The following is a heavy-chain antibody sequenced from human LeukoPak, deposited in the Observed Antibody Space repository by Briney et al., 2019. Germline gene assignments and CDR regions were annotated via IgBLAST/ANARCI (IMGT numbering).Heavy chain of an antibody. D-gene: IGHD4-17*01. J-gene: IGHJ6*03. CDR3: ALRGRVWGDYVSHRDYYYYMDV. V-gene: IGHV1-69*06. CDR2: LIPIFGTA. CDR1: GGTFSSYA. Sequence: SVKVYCKASGGTFSSYAISWVRQAPGQGLEWMGGLIPIFGTANYAQKFQGRVTITADKSTSTAYMELSSLRSEDTAVYYCALRGRVWGDYVSHRDYYYYMDVWGKGTTVTVSS.